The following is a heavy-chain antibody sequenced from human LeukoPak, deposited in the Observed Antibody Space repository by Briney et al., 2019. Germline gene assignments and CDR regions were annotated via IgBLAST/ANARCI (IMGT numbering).Heavy chain of an antibody. V-gene: IGHV3-7*01. CDR1: GFTLSKYW. CDR3: AKGPNYFDS. CDR2: IKEDGSKE. J-gene: IGHJ4*02. Sequence: PGGSLRLSCAASGFTLSKYWMSWVRQAPGKGLEWLADIKEDGSKEYFVDSVQGRFTISRDNAKNTLYLQMNSLRAEDTAMYFCAKGPNYFDSWGQGTLVTVSS.